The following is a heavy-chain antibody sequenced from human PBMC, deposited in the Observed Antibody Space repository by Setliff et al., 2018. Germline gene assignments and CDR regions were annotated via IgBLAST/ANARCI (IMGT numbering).Heavy chain of an antibody. CDR1: GDSITSGTYY. CDR3: ARTGTYRYFDY. Sequence: SSETLSLTCTVSGDSITSGTYYWGWIRQPPGKGLEWIGRIHYSGNTYYNASLKSRVIISVDTAQNQFSLSLSSVTAADTAVYYCARTGTYRYFDYWGQGTLVTVSS. D-gene: IGHD1-1*01. V-gene: IGHV4-39*01. J-gene: IGHJ4*02. CDR2: IHYSGNT.